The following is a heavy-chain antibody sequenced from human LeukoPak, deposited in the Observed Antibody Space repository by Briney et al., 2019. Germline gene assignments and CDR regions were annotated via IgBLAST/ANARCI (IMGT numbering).Heavy chain of an antibody. CDR3: ARQGGDILTGYLDY. V-gene: IGHV3-48*03. CDR2: ISSGGNTI. D-gene: IGHD3-9*01. CDR1: GFTFSSFE. J-gene: IGHJ4*02. Sequence: PGGSLRLSCAASGFTFSSFEMNWVRQAPGKGLEWLSYISSGGNTIYYADSVKGRFTISRDNAKNSLYLQMSSLRAEDTAVYYCARQGGDILTGYLDYWGQGTLVTVSS.